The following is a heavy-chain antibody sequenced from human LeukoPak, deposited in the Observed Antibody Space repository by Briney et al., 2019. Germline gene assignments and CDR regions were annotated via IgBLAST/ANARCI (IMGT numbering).Heavy chain of an antibody. V-gene: IGHV4-59*01. CDR2: IYYSGST. CDR1: GGSISSYY. J-gene: IGHJ4*02. CDR3: ARTRGYSYGYDFDY. D-gene: IGHD5-18*01. Sequence: TSETLSLTCTVSGGSISSYYWSWIRQPPGKGLEWIGYIYYSGSTNYNPSLKSRVTISVDTSKNQFSLKLSSVTAADTAVYYCARTRGYSYGYDFDYWGQGTLVTVSS.